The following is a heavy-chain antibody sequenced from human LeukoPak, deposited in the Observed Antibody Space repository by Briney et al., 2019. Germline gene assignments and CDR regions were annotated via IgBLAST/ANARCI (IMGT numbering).Heavy chain of an antibody. CDR2: IYYSGST. Sequence: PSETLSLTCTASGGSISSYYWSWIRQPPGKGLEWIGYIYYSGSTNYNPSLKSRVTISVDTSKNQFSLKLSSVTAADTAVYYCARGYCSSTSCYSFDYWGQGTLVTVSS. J-gene: IGHJ4*02. D-gene: IGHD2-2*01. CDR3: ARGYCSSTSCYSFDY. V-gene: IGHV4-59*08. CDR1: GGSISSYY.